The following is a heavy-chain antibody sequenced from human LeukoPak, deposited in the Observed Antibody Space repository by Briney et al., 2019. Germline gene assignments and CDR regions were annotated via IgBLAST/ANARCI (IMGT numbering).Heavy chain of an antibody. J-gene: IGHJ4*02. D-gene: IGHD3-3*01. Sequence: ASVKVSFKASGYTFINYGVNWVRQAPGQGLEWMGWISAYNGNTNYAQKLQGRAALTTDTSTNTVYMELRGLRFDDTAVYFCARGAYDFWSAYYSSGYFDYWGQGTLVTVSS. V-gene: IGHV1-18*01. CDR2: ISAYNGNT. CDR3: ARGAYDFWSAYYSSGYFDY. CDR1: GYTFINYG.